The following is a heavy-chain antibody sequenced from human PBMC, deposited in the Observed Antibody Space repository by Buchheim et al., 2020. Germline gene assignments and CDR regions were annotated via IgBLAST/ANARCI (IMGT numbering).Heavy chain of an antibody. J-gene: IGHJ4*01. CDR1: EFTFSSYA. D-gene: IGHD2-21*01. V-gene: IGHV3-23*01. CDR3: AKEAPGFSDPTLKY. CDR2: ISGSGGTT. Sequence: EVQLLESGGGLVQPGGSLTLSCAASEFTFSSYAMSWVRQAPGKGLEWVSTISGSGGTTYYADSVKGRFIVSRENSKNTLYLYMNSLRAEDSAIYYCAKEAPGFSDPTLKYWGPGTL.